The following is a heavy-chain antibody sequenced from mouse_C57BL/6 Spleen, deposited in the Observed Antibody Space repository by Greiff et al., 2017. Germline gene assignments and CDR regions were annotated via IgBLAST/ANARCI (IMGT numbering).Heavy chain of an antibody. Sequence: QVQLQQSGAELVKPGASVKISCKASGYAFSSYWMNWVKQRPGKGLEWIGQIYPGDGDTNYNGKFKGKATLTADKSSSTAYMQLSSLTSEDSAVYFCAKGAYYYGSYFDYWGQGTTLTVSS. CDR3: AKGAYYYGSYFDY. CDR1: GYAFSSYW. V-gene: IGHV1-80*01. CDR2: IYPGDGDT. J-gene: IGHJ2*01. D-gene: IGHD1-1*01.